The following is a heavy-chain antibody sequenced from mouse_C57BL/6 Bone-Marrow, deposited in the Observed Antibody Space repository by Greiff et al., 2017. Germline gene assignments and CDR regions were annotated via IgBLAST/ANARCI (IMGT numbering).Heavy chain of an antibody. CDR3: ARGGYGNYYFYF. D-gene: IGHD2-10*02. CDR2: IDPSDSYT. J-gene: IGHJ2*01. V-gene: IGHV1-69*01. CDR1: GYTFTSYW. Sequence: QVQLKQPGAELVMPGASVKLSCKASGYTFTSYWMHWVKQRPGQGLEWIGEIDPSDSYTNYNQKFQGKSTLTVDKSSSTAYMQLSSLTSEDSAVYYCARGGYGNYYFYFWGQGTTLTVSS.